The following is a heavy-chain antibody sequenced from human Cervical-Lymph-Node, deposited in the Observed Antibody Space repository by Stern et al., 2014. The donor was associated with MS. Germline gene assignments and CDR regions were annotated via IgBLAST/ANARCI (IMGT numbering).Heavy chain of an antibody. J-gene: IGHJ3*02. CDR3: AKDPSIAVAADAFDI. D-gene: IGHD6-19*01. CDR1: GFTFSSNG. Sequence: VQLVESGGGVVQPGRSLRLSCAASGFTFSSNGMHWVRHAPGPGLEWVAVISYDGSNKYYADSVKGRFTISRDNSKNTLYLQMNSLRAEDTAVYYCAKDPSIAVAADAFDIWGQGTMVTVSS. V-gene: IGHV3-30*18. CDR2: ISYDGSNK.